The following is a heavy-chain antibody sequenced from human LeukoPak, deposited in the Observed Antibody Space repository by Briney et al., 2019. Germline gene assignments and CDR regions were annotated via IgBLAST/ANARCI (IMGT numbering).Heavy chain of an antibody. Sequence: SVKVSCKASGGTFSSYAISWVRQAPGQGLEWMGGIIPIFGTANYAQKFQGRVTITAEESTSTAYMELSSLRSEDTAVYYCARGPLLGEEQQLVRIYYYYGMDVWGQGTLLTVSS. CDR1: GGTFSSYA. J-gene: IGHJ6*02. CDR3: ARGPLLGEEQQLVRIYYYYGMDV. CDR2: IIPIFGTA. D-gene: IGHD6-13*01. V-gene: IGHV1-69*01.